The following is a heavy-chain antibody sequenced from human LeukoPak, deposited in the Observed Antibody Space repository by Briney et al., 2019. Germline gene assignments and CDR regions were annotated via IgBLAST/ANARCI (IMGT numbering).Heavy chain of an antibody. D-gene: IGHD1-26*01. J-gene: IGHJ3*01. CDR3: ARDWLVGVPFDAFHL. CDR1: GFTFNTYW. CDR2: IKEDGSEE. V-gene: IGHV3-7*01. Sequence: GGSLRLSCAASGFTFNTYWMSWARQAPGKGLEWVANIKEDGSEEYYVDSVKGRFTISRDNAKNSLYLQMDSLSAEDTALYFCARDWLVGVPFDAFHLWGQGTMVTVSS.